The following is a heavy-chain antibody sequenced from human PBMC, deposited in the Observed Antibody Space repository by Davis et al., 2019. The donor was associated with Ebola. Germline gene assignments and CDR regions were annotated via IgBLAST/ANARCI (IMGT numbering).Heavy chain of an antibody. CDR1: GYTFTSYY. V-gene: IGHV1-46*03. J-gene: IGHJ6*02. CDR2: INPSSGST. D-gene: IGHD6-19*01. Sequence: AASVKVSCKASGYTFTSYYMHWVRQAPGQGLEWMGIINPSSGSTSYAQEFQGRVTMTRDTSTNTVYMELSSLRSEDTAVYYCARDQQWLGVYGMDVWGLGTTVTVSS. CDR3: ARDQQWLGVYGMDV.